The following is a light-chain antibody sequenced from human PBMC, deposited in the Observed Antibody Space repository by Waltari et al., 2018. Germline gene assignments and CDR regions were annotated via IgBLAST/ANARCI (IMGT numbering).Light chain of an antibody. V-gene: IGKV1-39*01. CDR3: QQTSRTPIT. CDR1: QSVSNS. CDR2: GAS. J-gene: IGKJ5*01. Sequence: DIEMTQSRSSLSASVGDRVTITCRASQSVSNSLNWYQQKPGKAPKLLIFGASNLHSGVAANFSGSGSGTDFTLTISSLQPEDSATYYCQQTSRTPITFGQGTRVEIK.